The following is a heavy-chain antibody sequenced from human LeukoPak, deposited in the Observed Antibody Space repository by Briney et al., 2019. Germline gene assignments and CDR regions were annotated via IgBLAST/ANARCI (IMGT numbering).Heavy chain of an antibody. D-gene: IGHD3-3*01. CDR1: GYTFSDYY. Sequence: ASVKDSCKASGYTFSDYYIHWVRQAPGQGLEWMGWISPKSGGTNYAQNFQGRVTMTRDTSINTAYMELGRLRPDDTAVYYCARHNYDFDFDSWGQGALVTVSS. CDR2: ISPKSGGT. J-gene: IGHJ4*02. CDR3: ARHNYDFDFDS. V-gene: IGHV1-2*02.